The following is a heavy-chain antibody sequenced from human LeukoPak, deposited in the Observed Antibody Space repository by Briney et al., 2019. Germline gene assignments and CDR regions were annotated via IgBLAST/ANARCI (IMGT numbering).Heavy chain of an antibody. CDR1: GFTVSSNY. CDR3: ARESGIAAALDL. J-gene: IGHJ5*02. V-gene: IGHV3-53*01. D-gene: IGHD6-13*01. Sequence: GGSLRLSCAASGFTVSSNYMSWVRQAPGKGLEWVSIIYSGGSAYYADSVKGRFTISRDNAKNTLYLQMNSLRAEDTAVYYCARESGIAAALDLWGQGTLVTVSS. CDR2: IYSGGSA.